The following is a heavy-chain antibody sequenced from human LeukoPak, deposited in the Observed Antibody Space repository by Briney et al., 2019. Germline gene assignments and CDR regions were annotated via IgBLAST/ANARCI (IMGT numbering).Heavy chain of an antibody. J-gene: IGHJ4*02. Sequence: GASVKVSCKESGYTFTNNYLHWVRQAPGQGLEWMGMIYPRDGSTSYAQNFQGRVTVTRDTSTTTVHMELRGLRPEDTAVYYCARDQEGFDYWGQGTVVTVSS. CDR2: IYPRDGST. V-gene: IGHV1-46*01. CDR1: GYTFTNNY. CDR3: ARDQEGFDY.